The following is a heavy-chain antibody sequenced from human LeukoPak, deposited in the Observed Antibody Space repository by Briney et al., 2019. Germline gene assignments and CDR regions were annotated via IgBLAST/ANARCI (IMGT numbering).Heavy chain of an antibody. D-gene: IGHD6-19*01. V-gene: IGHV3-23*01. CDR3: AKGSTRSIAVIGPVDS. CDR1: GFTFRTNA. J-gene: IGHJ4*02. Sequence: GGSLRLSCEASGFTFRTNAMHWVRQPPGKGLEWVSFISGDSGGIYYADFVRGRFTISRDNSKSILYLQMNSLGVDDTAVYFCAKGSTRSIAVIGPVDSWGQGTLVTVS. CDR2: ISGDSGGI.